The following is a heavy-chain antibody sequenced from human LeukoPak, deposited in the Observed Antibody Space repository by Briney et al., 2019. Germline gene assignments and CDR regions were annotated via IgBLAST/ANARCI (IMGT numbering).Heavy chain of an antibody. J-gene: IGHJ4*02. CDR3: ARARRDGYNPLDY. Sequence: PSETLSLTRTVSGGSISSYYWSWIRQPPGKGLEWIGYIYYSGSTNYNPSLKSRVTISVDTSKNQFSLKLSFVTAADTAVYYCARARRDGYNPLDYWGQGTLVTVSS. V-gene: IGHV4-59*01. D-gene: IGHD5-24*01. CDR2: IYYSGST. CDR1: GGSISSYY.